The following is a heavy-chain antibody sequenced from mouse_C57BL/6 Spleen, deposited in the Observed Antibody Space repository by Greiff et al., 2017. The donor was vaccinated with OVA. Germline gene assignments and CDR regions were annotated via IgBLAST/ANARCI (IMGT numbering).Heavy chain of an antibody. J-gene: IGHJ4*01. CDR1: GFSLTSYG. D-gene: IGHD1-1*01. V-gene: IGHV2-6-1*01. CDR3: ARQGTTVVALYYYAMDY. Sequence: VQRVESGPGLVAPSQSLSITCTVSGFSLTSYGVHWVRQPPGKGLEWLVVIWSDGSTTYNSALKSRLSISKDNSKSQVFLKMNSLQTDDTAMYYCARQGTTVVALYYYAMDYWGQGTSVTVSS. CDR2: IWSDGST.